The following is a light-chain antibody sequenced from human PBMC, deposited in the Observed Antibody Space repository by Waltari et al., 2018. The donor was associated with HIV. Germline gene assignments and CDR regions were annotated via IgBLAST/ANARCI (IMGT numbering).Light chain of an antibody. Sequence: QSALTQPPSASGSPGQSVTISCTGTSSAVGGYNYVSWYQQHPGKAPKLMIYEVSKRPSGVPDRFSGSKSGNTASLTVSGLQAEDEADYYCSSYAGSNNLLFGGGTKLTVL. CDR3: SSYAGSNNLL. CDR1: SSAVGGYNY. V-gene: IGLV2-8*01. J-gene: IGLJ2*01. CDR2: EVS.